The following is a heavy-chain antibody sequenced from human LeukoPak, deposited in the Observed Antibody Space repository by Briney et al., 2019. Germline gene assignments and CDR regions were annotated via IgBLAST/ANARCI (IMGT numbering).Heavy chain of an antibody. D-gene: IGHD2-2*01. CDR3: ARGLQYQLLKALGYYYMDV. CDR2: IIPISGTA. J-gene: IGHJ6*03. CDR1: GGTFSSHT. Sequence: ASVKVSCKASGGTFSSHTIAWVRQAPGQGPEWMGGIIPISGTANYAQKFQGRVTITTDESTSTAYMELSSLTSDDTAVYYCARGLQYQLLKALGYYYMDVWGEGTTVTVSS. V-gene: IGHV1-69*05.